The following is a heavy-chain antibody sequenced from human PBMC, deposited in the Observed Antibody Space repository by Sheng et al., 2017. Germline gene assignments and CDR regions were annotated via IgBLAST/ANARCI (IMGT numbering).Heavy chain of an antibody. D-gene: IGHD3-22*01. V-gene: IGHV4-38-2*02. CDR2: IYHSGST. CDR3: ARVVRNYYDSSGYYYFDY. CDR1: GYSISSGYY. Sequence: QVQLQESGPGLVKPSETLSLTCTVSGYSISSGYYWGWIRQPPGKGLEWIGSIYHSGSTYYNPSLKSRVTISVDTSKNQFSLKLSSVTAEDTAVYYCARVVRNYYDSSGYYYFDYWGQGTLVTVS. J-gene: IGHJ4*02.